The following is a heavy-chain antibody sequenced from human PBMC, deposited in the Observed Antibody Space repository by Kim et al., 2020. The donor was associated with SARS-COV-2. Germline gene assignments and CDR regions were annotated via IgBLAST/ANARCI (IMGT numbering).Heavy chain of an antibody. CDR3: ARVIGWCSSGWFYGMDV. J-gene: IGHJ6*02. Sequence: GGSLRLSCAASGFTFNNYEMNWVRQAPGKGLEWVSYISNSAGIIYYADSVKGRFTISRDNAKKSLYLQMDSLRAEDTAIYYCARVIGWCSSGWFYGMDVWGQGTRVTVSS. V-gene: IGHV3-48*03. CDR1: GFTFNNYE. CDR2: ISNSAGII. D-gene: IGHD6-13*01.